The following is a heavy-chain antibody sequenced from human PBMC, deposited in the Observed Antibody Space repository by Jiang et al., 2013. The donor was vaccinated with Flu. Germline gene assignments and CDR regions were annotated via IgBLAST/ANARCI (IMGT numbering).Heavy chain of an antibody. V-gene: IGHV3-21*01. D-gene: IGHD5-18*01. CDR2: ISSSSSYI. Sequence: SISSSSSYIYYADSVKGRFTISRDNAKNSLYLQMNSLRAEDTAVYYCAGGYSYGFDYWGQGTLVTVSS. J-gene: IGHJ4*02. CDR3: AGGYSYGFDY.